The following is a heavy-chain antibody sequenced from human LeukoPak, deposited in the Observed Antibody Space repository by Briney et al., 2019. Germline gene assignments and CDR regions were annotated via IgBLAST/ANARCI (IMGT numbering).Heavy chain of an antibody. D-gene: IGHD2-2*01. CDR2: ISGSGGST. Sequence: PGGSLRLSCAASGFTFSSYAMSWVRQAPGKGLEWVSAISGSGGSTYYADSVKGRFTISRDNSKNTLYLQMNSLRAEDTAVYYCAKPGGIVVVPAARDAFDIWGQGTMVTVSS. CDR3: AKPGGIVVVPAARDAFDI. CDR1: GFTFSSYA. J-gene: IGHJ3*02. V-gene: IGHV3-23*01.